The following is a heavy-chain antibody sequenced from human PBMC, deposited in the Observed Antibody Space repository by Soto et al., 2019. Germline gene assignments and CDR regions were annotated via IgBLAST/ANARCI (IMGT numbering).Heavy chain of an antibody. D-gene: IGHD4-4*01. J-gene: IGHJ5*02. CDR3: ARDKGLPHDYTFDP. Sequence: SGGSLRLSCAASGFTFSSYSMNWARQAPGKGLEWVSYISSSSSTIYYADSVKGRFTISRDNAKNSLYLQMNRLRDEDTAVYYCARDKGLPHDYTFDPWGQGSLVTVS. V-gene: IGHV3-48*02. CDR2: ISSSSSTI. CDR1: GFTFSSYS.